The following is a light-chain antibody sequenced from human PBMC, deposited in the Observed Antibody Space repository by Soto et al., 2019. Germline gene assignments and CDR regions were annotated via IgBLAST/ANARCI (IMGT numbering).Light chain of an antibody. V-gene: IGKV1-5*03. Sequence: TPMTQSPSTLSASVGDSVSITCRASRDIGTWLAWFQQKPGRAPNLLIYRASTLARGVPSRFSCSGSGTEFTLTISSLQPDDFATYYCHRHDTYPLAFGGGTKLEI. CDR1: RDIGTW. J-gene: IGKJ4*01. CDR2: RAS. CDR3: HRHDTYPLA.